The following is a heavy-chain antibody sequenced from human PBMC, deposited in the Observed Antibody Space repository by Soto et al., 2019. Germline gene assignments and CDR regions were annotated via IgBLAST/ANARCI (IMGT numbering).Heavy chain of an antibody. CDR3: ARSAGLWVAARPLYD. CDR1: GGSFSGYY. V-gene: IGHV4-34*01. J-gene: IGHJ4*02. D-gene: IGHD6-6*01. CDR2: INHSGST. Sequence: SETLSLTCAVYGGSFSGYYWSWIRQPPGKGLEWIGEINHSGSTNYNPSLKSRVTISVDTSKNQFSLKLSSVTAADTAVYYCARSAGLWVAARPLYDWGKGTLVTVSS.